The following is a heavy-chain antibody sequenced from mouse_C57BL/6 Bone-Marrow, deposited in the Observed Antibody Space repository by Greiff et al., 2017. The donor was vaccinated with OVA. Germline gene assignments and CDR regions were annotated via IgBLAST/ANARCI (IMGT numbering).Heavy chain of an antibody. J-gene: IGHJ4*01. CDR3: ARDAAQAPYYYAMDY. CDR1: GFTFSDYY. D-gene: IGHD3-2*02. CDR2: INYDGSST. V-gene: IGHV5-16*01. Sequence: EVQVVESEGGLVQPGSSMKLSCTASGFTFSDYYMAWVRQVPEKGLEWVANINYDGSSTYYLDSLKSRFIISRDNAKNILYLQMSSLKSEDTATYYCARDAAQAPYYYAMDYWGQGTSVTVSS.